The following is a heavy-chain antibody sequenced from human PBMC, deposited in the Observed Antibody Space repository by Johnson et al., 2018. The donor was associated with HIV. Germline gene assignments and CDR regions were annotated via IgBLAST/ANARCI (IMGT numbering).Heavy chain of an antibody. J-gene: IGHJ3*02. CDR3: ATLNGHAFDI. V-gene: IGHV3-7*03. CDR2: IKQEGSEK. CDR1: GFTFRSYA. Sequence: VLLVESGGGLVQPGGSLRLSCAASGFTFRSYAMSWVRRAPGMGLEWLAYIKQEGSEKYFLDSLKGRFIISRDNAKNSLYLQMHSLRAEDTAVYYCATLNGHAFDIWGQGTMVTVSS.